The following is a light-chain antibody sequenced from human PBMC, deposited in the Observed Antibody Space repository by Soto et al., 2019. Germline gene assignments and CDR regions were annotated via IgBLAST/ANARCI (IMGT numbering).Light chain of an antibody. CDR3: QQYNNYPRT. CDR2: DAS. V-gene: IGKV1-5*01. Sequence: PSTLSASIGDIVTITCRASESIRTWLAWYQHKPGKSPKFLIYDASSLESGVPSRFSGSGSGTEFTLTISNLQPDDFATYFCQQYNNYPRTFGQGTKVDI. J-gene: IGKJ1*01. CDR1: ESIRTW.